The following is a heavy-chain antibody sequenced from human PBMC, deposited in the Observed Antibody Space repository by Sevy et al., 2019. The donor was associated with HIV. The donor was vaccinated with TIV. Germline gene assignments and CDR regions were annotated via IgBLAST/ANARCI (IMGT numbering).Heavy chain of an antibody. V-gene: IGHV1-24*01. J-gene: IGHJ4*02. CDR1: GYTLTQLS. D-gene: IGHD3-22*01. CDR2: FDPEDGET. Sequence: ASVKVSCKVSGYTLTQLSMHWVRQAPGKGLEWMGSFDPEDGETLYAQKFQGRVTMTEDTSTDTAYMELMSLRSEDTAVYYCAKTKDYYDSSGSPFDYWGQGTLVTVSS. CDR3: AKTKDYYDSSGSPFDY.